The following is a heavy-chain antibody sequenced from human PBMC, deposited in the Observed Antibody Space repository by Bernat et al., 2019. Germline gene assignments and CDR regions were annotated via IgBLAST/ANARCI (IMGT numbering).Heavy chain of an antibody. D-gene: IGHD2-21*01. J-gene: IGHJ1*01. CDR1: GFTFSSYG. Sequence: QVQLVESGGGVVQPGRSLRLSCAASGFTFSSYGMHWVRQAPGKGLEWVAVIWYDGSNKYYADSVKGRFTISRDNSKNTLYLQMNSLRAEDTAVYYCARVRSGGDSAEYFQHWGQGTLVTVSS. V-gene: IGHV3-33*01. CDR2: IWYDGSNK. CDR3: ARVRSGGDSAEYFQH.